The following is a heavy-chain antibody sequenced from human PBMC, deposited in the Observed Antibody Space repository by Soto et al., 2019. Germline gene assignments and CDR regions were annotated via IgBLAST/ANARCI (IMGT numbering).Heavy chain of an antibody. Sequence: PGGSLRLSCAASGFTFSSYEMNWVRQAPGKGLEWVSYISSSGSTIYYADSVKGRFTISRDNAKNSLYLQMNSLRAEDTAVYYCARDREVVTAISYGMDVWGQGTTVTSP. J-gene: IGHJ6*02. D-gene: IGHD2-21*02. CDR3: ARDREVVTAISYGMDV. CDR2: ISSSGSTI. CDR1: GFTFSSYE. V-gene: IGHV3-48*03.